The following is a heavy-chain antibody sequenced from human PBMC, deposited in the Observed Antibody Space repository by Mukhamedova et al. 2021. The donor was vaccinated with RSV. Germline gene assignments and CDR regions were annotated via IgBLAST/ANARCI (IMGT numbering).Heavy chain of an antibody. CDR3: VRGVRANYGNFDY. Sequence: GVSRINSDGTTTFYADSVKGRFTISRDNARNTLYLQMNSLRAEDTAVYYCVRGVRANYGNFDYWGQGTLVTVSS. J-gene: IGHJ4*02. V-gene: IGHV3-74*01. D-gene: IGHD1-7*01. CDR2: INSDGTTT.